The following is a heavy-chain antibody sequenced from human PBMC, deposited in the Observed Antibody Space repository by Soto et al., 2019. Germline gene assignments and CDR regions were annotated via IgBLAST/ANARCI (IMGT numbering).Heavy chain of an antibody. J-gene: IGHJ3*02. CDR1: GDSVSSNSAA. D-gene: IGHD2-15*01. V-gene: IGHV6-1*01. CDR2: TYYRSKWYN. Sequence: SPTLSLTCAISGDSVSSNSAAWNWIRQSPSRGLEWLGRTYYRSKWYNDYAVSVKSRITINPDTSKNQFSLQLNSVTPEDTAVYYCARGAYKGYCSGGSCYSVRAFDIWGQGTMVTVSS. CDR3: ARGAYKGYCSGGSCYSVRAFDI.